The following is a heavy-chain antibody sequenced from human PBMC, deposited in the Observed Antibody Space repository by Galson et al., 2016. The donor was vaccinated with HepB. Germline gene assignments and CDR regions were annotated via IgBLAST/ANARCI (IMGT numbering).Heavy chain of an antibody. J-gene: IGHJ3*01. CDR1: GGSVTYYY. D-gene: IGHD3-10*01. V-gene: IGHV4-59*02. CDR3: ARSPGGYAFDL. Sequence: SETLSLTCSVSGGSVTYYYWSWIRQPPGKGLEYIGYIYYTGCTNDNPSLNSRVTMSLDTSKNQLSLNLSSVTDADTAIYYCARSPGGYAFDLWGQGTMVIVSS. CDR2: IYYTGCT.